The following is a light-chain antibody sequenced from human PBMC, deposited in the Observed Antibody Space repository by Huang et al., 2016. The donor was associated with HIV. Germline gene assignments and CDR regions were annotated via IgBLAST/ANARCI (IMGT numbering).Light chain of an antibody. CDR1: EPISGW. Sequence: IQMTQSPSSVAASVGDRVSITCRASEPISGWLAWYQQQPGKAPKRLVYAASRLPNGVPSRFSGSGSGTDFTLTISSLLPEDSATYYCQQIYTFPHTFGQGTKLEIK. CDR3: QQIYTFPHT. CDR2: AAS. J-gene: IGKJ2*01. V-gene: IGKV1-12*01.